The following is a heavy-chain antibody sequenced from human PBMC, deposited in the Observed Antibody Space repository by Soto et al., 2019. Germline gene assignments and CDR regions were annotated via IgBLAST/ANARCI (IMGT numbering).Heavy chain of an antibody. V-gene: IGHV4-59*01. Sequence: SETLSLTCTVSGGSISSYYWSWIRQPPGKGLEWIGYIYYSGSTNYNPSLKSRVTISVDTSKNQFSLKLSSVTAADTAVYYCARDRYYGSGGRSNWFDPWGQGTLVTVS. CDR3: ARDRYYGSGGRSNWFDP. CDR2: IYYSGST. D-gene: IGHD3-10*01. CDR1: GGSISSYY. J-gene: IGHJ5*02.